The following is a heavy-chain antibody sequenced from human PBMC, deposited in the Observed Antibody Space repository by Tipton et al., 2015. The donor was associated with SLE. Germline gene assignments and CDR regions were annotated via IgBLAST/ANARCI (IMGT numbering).Heavy chain of an antibody. Sequence: SLRLSCAASGFTFSSYGMHWVRQAPGKGLEWVAFIRYDGSNKYYADSVKGRFTISRDNSKNTLYLQMNSLRAEDTAVYYCARDARSSSGYYSAFDIWVQGTMVTVSS. CDR3: ARDARSSSGYYSAFDI. CDR1: GFTFSSYG. D-gene: IGHD3-22*01. CDR2: IRYDGSNK. J-gene: IGHJ3*02. V-gene: IGHV3-30*02.